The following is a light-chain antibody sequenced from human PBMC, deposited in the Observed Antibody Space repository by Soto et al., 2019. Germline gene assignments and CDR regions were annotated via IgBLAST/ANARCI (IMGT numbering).Light chain of an antibody. V-gene: IGLV2-14*01. CDR1: SSDVGGYNY. Sequence: QSALTQPASVSGPPGQSITISCTGTSSDVGGYNYVSWYQQHPGKAPKFIIYEVSNRPSGVSNRFSGSKSGNTASLTISGLQAEDEADYYCSSYTSSVSYVFGTGTKVTVL. J-gene: IGLJ1*01. CDR2: EVS. CDR3: SSYTSSVSYV.